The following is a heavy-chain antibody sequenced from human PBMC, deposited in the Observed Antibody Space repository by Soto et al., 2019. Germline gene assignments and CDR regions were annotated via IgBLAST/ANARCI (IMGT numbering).Heavy chain of an antibody. CDR3: ARAYYDTSGYSLDP. CDR2: TSHSGNT. D-gene: IGHD3-22*01. V-gene: IGHV4-30-2*02. Sequence: SETLSLTCVVSGGSVSSGGFSWNWFRQPPGKVLEWIGYTSHSGNTYYNPSLKSRVSISMDRSKNQFSLSLSSVTAADTAVYYCARAYYDTSGYSLDPWGQGTLVTVSS. J-gene: IGHJ5*02. CDR1: GGSVSSGGFS.